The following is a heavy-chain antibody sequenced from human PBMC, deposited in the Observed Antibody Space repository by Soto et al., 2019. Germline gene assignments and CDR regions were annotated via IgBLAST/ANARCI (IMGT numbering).Heavy chain of an antibody. V-gene: IGHV4-34*01. Sequence: PSETLSLTCAVYGGSFSCYYWIWIRQPPGKGLEWIGEINHSGSTNYNPSLKSRVTISVDTSKNQFSLKLSSVTAADTAVYYCARGRVVVVPAAPFDYWGQGTLVTVSS. J-gene: IGHJ4*02. CDR3: ARGRVVVVPAAPFDY. CDR2: INHSGST. D-gene: IGHD2-2*01. CDR1: GGSFSCYY.